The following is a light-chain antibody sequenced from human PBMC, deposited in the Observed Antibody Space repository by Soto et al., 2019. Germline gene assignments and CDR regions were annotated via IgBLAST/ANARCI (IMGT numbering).Light chain of an antibody. CDR2: DAS. CDR1: QDFSNY. Sequence: DIQLTQSPSSLSASVGDRVTITCQASQDFSNYLNWYQQKPGKAPKLLIYDASNLETGVPSRFSGSGSGTDFTFTISSLQPEDIATYYCQQYDNLSSITFGQGTRLEIK. CDR3: QQYDNLSSIT. V-gene: IGKV1-33*01. J-gene: IGKJ5*01.